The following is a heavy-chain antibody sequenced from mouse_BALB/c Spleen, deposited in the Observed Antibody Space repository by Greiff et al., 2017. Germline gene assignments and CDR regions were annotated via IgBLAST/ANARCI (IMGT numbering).Heavy chain of an antibody. V-gene: IGHV5-15*02. J-gene: IGHJ2*01. CDR2: ISNLAYSI. Sequence: EVQLVESGGGLVQPGGSRKLSCAASGFTFSDYGMAWVRQAPGKGPEWVAFISNLAYSIYYADTVTGRFTISRENAKNTLYLEMSSLRSEDTAMYYCARDLGVTTGYYFDYWGQGTTLTVSS. CDR1: GFTFSDYG. CDR3: ARDLGVTTGYYFDY. D-gene: IGHD2-1*01.